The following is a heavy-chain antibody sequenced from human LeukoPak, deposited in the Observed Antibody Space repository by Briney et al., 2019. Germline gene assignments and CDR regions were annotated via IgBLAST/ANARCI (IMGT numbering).Heavy chain of an antibody. V-gene: IGHV3-73*01. J-gene: IGHJ4*02. D-gene: IGHD6-13*01. Sequence: GGSLRLSCVASGFSFSGSAMHWVRQASGKGLEWVARIRSKANSYATAYAASVKGRFTISRDDSKNTAYLQMNSLKTEDTAVYYCISSMVSAAGLECWGQGTLVTVSS. CDR1: GFSFSGSA. CDR3: ISSMVSAAGLEC. CDR2: IRSKANSYAT.